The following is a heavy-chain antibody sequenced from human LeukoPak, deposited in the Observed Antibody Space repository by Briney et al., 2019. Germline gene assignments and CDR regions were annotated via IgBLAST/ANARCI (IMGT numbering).Heavy chain of an antibody. V-gene: IGHV3-23*01. CDR2: IMGSGGST. D-gene: IGHD3-9*01. J-gene: IGHJ4*02. CDR1: GFTFSSCA. CDR3: AKHRYYDILTGYYYFDY. Sequence: GGSLRLSCAASGFTFSSCAMSWFRQAPGKGRRWVPAIMGSGGSTYYADSVKGRFTISRDNSKNALYLQMNSLRAEDTAVYYCAKHRYYDILTGYYYFDYWGQGTLVTVSS.